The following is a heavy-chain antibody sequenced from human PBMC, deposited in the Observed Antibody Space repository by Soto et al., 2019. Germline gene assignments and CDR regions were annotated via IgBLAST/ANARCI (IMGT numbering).Heavy chain of an antibody. J-gene: IGHJ4*02. Sequence: QVQLQQWGAGLLKPSETLSLTCAVYGGSFSGYYWSWIRQPPGKGLEWIGEINHSGSTNYIPSLKSRVTISVDTSKNQFSLKLSSVTAADTAVYYCARGRLQWMVGGTLKYYFDYWGQGTLVTVSS. V-gene: IGHV4-34*01. CDR2: INHSGST. CDR1: GGSFSGYY. CDR3: ARGRLQWMVGGTLKYYFDY. D-gene: IGHD1-26*01.